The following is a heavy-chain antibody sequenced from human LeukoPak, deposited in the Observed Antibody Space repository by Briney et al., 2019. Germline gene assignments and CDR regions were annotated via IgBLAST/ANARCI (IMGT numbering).Heavy chain of an antibody. D-gene: IGHD2-2*01. CDR2: ISYDGSNK. CDR3: AKDIAGYCSSTSCYLY. CDR1: GFTFSSYG. J-gene: IGHJ4*02. Sequence: PGGSLRLSCAASGFTFSSYGMHWVRQAPGKGLEWVAVISYDGSNKYYADSVKGRFTISRDNSKNTLYLQMNSLRAEDTAVYYCAKDIAGYCSSTSCYLYWGQGTLVTVSS. V-gene: IGHV3-30*18.